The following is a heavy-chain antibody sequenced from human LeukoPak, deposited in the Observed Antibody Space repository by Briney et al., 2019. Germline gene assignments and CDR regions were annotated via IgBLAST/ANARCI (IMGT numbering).Heavy chain of an antibody. CDR2: ISGSGGST. V-gene: IGHV3-23*01. D-gene: IGHD2-2*01. CDR1: GFTFSSYA. Sequence: GGSLRLSCAASGFTFSSYAMSWVRQAPGKGLEWVSAISGSGGSTYYADSVKGRFTISRDNSKNTLYLQMNSLRAEDTAVYYCAKGSYQLLYYYCYMDVWGKGTTVTVSS. J-gene: IGHJ6*03. CDR3: AKGSYQLLYYYCYMDV.